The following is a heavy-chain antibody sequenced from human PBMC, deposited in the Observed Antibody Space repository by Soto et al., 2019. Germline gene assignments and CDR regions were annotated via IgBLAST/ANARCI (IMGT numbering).Heavy chain of an antibody. D-gene: IGHD3-22*01. V-gene: IGHV5-51*01. J-gene: IGHJ3*02. CDR2: IYPDNSET. CDR1: GYTFSKYW. CDR3: ARQPRNHYESGIYNPVDAFDI. Sequence: GESLKISCKGSGYTFSKYWIGWVRQMPGKGLQWMGAIYPDNSETTHGPSFQSQVTFSVDNSTTTAYVQWSSLKASDTAMYYCARQPRNHYESGIYNPVDAFDIWGQGTMVTVSS.